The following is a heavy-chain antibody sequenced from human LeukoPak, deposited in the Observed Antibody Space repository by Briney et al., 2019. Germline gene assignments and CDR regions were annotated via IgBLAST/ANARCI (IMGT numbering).Heavy chain of an antibody. V-gene: IGHV1-18*01. J-gene: IGHJ4*02. CDR3: ARGPLGGYDSSGYYFGHY. D-gene: IGHD3-22*01. Sequence: ASVKVSCKASGGTFSSYAISWVRQAPGQGREWMGWISAYNGNTNYAQKLQGRVTMTTDTSTSTAYMELRSLRSDDTAVYYCARGPLGGYDSSGYYFGHYWGQGTLVTVSS. CDR2: ISAYNGNT. CDR1: GGTFSSYA.